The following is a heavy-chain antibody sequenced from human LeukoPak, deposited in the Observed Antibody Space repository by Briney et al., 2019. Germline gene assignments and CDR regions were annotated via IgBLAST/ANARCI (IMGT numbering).Heavy chain of an antibody. V-gene: IGHV3-30*02. J-gene: IGHJ4*02. Sequence: GGSLRLSCVASGFSLSNYGMHWVRQAQGKGLEWVAFIRFDGSNEYYRDSVKGRFTISRDNSKNTLYLQMNSLRGEDIGVYYCARDARTTFGVVMIAPTLDFWGQGTPVTVSS. CDR1: GFSLSNYG. CDR2: IRFDGSNE. D-gene: IGHD3-3*01. CDR3: ARDARTTFGVVMIAPTLDF.